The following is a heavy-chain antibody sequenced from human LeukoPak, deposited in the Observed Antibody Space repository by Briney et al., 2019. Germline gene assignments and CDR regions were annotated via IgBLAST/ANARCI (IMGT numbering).Heavy chain of an antibody. CDR1: GFIFSNYG. V-gene: IGHV3-30*03. D-gene: IGHD6-19*01. CDR2: ISYDGSNK. J-gene: IGHJ4*02. Sequence: PGRSLRLSCAASGFIFSNYGMHWVRQAPGKGLEWVAVISYDGSNKYYADSVKGRFTISRDNSKNTLYLQMNSLRAEDTAVYYCARVPYSSGWYGGYDYWGQGTLVTVSS. CDR3: ARVPYSSGWYGGYDY.